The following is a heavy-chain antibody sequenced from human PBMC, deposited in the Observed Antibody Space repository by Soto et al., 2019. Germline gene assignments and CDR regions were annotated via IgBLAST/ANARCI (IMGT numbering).Heavy chain of an antibody. D-gene: IGHD5-12*01. CDR1: GFTFSSYW. Sequence: GGSLRLSCAASGFTFSSYWMSWVRQAPGKGLEWVAVISYDGSNKYYADSVKGRFTISRDNSKNTPYLQMNSLRAEDTAVYYCAKIRGPYSGYDFWFDPWGQGTLVTVSS. CDR2: ISYDGSNK. V-gene: IGHV3-30*18. J-gene: IGHJ5*02. CDR3: AKIRGPYSGYDFWFDP.